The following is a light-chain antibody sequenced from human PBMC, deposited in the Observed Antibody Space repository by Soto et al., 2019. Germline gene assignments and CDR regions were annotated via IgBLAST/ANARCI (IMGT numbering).Light chain of an antibody. CDR1: QSISSW. CDR2: DAS. Sequence: DIEITQSPSTLSASVGYRVAITCRASQSISSWMAWYQQKPGKAPKLLIYDASSLESGVPSRFSGSGSGTQFTLSISSLQPDDFATYYCQQCDSYPYTFGQGTNLEIK. CDR3: QQCDSYPYT. J-gene: IGKJ2*01. V-gene: IGKV1-5*01.